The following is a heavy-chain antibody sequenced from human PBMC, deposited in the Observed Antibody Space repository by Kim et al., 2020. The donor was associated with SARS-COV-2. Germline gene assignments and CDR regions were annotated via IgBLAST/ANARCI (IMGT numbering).Heavy chain of an antibody. J-gene: IGHJ5*02. CDR3: ASSSSSWFYVDP. D-gene: IGHD6-13*01. V-gene: IGHV4-4*02. CDR1: GGSISSSNW. CDR2: IYHSGST. Sequence: SETLSLTCAVSGGSISSSNWWSWVRQPPGKGLEWIGEIYHSGSTNYNPSLKSRVSISVDQSKNQFSLKLSSVTAADTAVDYCASSSSSWFYVDPWGQGT.